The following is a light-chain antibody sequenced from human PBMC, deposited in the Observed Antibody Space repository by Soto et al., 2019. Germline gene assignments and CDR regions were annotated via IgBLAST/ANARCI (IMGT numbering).Light chain of an antibody. Sequence: EIVLTQSPGTLSLSPGEGATLSCRASQSVTSSYLAWYQQKRGQAPRLLMYDASSRATGIPDRFSGSGSGTDFTLTISRLEPEDFAVYVCQQYASSPLTCGGGTKVEIK. CDR3: QQYASSPLT. V-gene: IGKV3-20*01. CDR2: DAS. CDR1: QSVTSSY. J-gene: IGKJ4*01.